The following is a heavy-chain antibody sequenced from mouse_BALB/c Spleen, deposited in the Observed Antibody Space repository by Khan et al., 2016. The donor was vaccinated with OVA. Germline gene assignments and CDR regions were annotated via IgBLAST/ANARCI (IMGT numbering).Heavy chain of an antibody. D-gene: IGHD1-1*01. J-gene: IGHJ3*01. CDR1: GYTFTNFG. CDR3: ARGLNYYGSWFAY. Sequence: QIQLVQSGPELKKPGETVKISCKASGYTFTNFGLNWLKQAPGKALKWMGWINTSTGEPTYADDFKGRFAFSLETSASTAYLQINNLKNEDMATYFCARGLNYYGSWFAYWGQWTLVTVSA. CDR2: INTSTGEP. V-gene: IGHV9-1*02.